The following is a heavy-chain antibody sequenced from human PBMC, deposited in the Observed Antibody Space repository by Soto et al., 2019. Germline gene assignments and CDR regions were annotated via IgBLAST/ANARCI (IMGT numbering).Heavy chain of an antibody. D-gene: IGHD2-15*01. V-gene: IGHV1-2*04. CDR2: INPNSGGT. CDR3: ARGFLTADCSGGSCYQQGYYYYYYMDV. J-gene: IGHJ6*03. CDR1: GYTFTGYY. Sequence: ASVKVSCKASGYTFTGYYMHWVRQAPGQGLEWMGWINPNSGGTNYAQKFQGWVTMTRDTSISTAYMELSRLRSDDTAVDYCARGFLTADCSGGSCYQQGYYYYYYMDVWGKGTTVTVSS.